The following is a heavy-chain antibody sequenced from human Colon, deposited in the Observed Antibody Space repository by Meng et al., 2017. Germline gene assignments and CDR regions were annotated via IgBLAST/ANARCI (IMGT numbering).Heavy chain of an antibody. CDR2: INPNTGGT. V-gene: IGHV1-2*06. J-gene: IGHJ4*02. Sequence: QVQLVKSEAEGKNPGASVKVYCKASGYSFIGYHLHWVRQAPGQGLEWVGRINPNTGGTNYAQKFQGRVTLTSDTSMSIAYMEMSSLISDDTAVYYCARVPFYYDRSGFYLDSWGQGTLVTVSS. D-gene: IGHD3-22*01. CDR3: ARVPFYYDRSGFYLDS. CDR1: GYSFIGYH.